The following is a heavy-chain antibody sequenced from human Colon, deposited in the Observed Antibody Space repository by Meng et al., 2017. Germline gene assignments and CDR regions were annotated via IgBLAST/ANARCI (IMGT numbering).Heavy chain of an antibody. D-gene: IGHD4-23*01. CDR2: VNPKNGGT. V-gene: IGHV1-2*02. J-gene: IGHJ4*02. Sequence: QVELVQAGGGVGKPGASLKVSCKTSGYTFSEYWIHWVRQAPGQGLEWMGWVNPKNGGTDYAEKFQGRVTMTSDTSINTAYMELSGLRSDDTAMYFCARGYAGKAYDYWGQGTLVTVSS. CDR3: ARGYAGKAYDY. CDR1: GYTFSEYW.